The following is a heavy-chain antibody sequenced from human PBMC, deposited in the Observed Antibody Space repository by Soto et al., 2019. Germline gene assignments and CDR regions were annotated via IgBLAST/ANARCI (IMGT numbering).Heavy chain of an antibody. CDR2: IWYDGSNK. J-gene: IGHJ4*02. CDR3: ARDCAGYSSGWYQRGGFDY. D-gene: IGHD6-19*01. V-gene: IGHV3-33*01. Sequence: QVQLVESGGGVVQPGRSLRLSCAASGFTFSSYGMHWVRQAPGKGLEWVAVIWYDGSNKYYADSVKGRFTTSRDNSKNTLYLQTNSLRAEDTAVYYCARDCAGYSSGWYQRGGFDYWGQGTLVTVSS. CDR1: GFTFSSYG.